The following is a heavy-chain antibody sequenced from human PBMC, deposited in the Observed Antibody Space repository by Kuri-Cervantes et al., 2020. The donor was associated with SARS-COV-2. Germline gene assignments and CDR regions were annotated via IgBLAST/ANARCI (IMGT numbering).Heavy chain of an antibody. CDR2: INHSGST. Sequence: SQTLSLTCSVCGGSFSGYYWSWIRQPPGKGLEWIGAINHSGSTNYNPSLKSRVTISVDTFKNQFSLKLSSVTAADTAVYYCARAPHCTSCYSNWFDPWGQGTLVTVSS. V-gene: IGHV4-34*01. CDR3: ARAPHCTSCYSNWFDP. D-gene: IGHD2-2*01. CDR1: GGSFSGYY. J-gene: IGHJ5*02.